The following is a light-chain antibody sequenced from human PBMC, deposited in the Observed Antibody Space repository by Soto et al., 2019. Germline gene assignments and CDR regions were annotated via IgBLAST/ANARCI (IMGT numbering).Light chain of an antibody. CDR2: GAS. J-gene: IGKJ3*01. V-gene: IGKV1-12*02. CDR3: QQGASFPST. Sequence: DIQMTQSPSSVSASVGDRVTITCRASQGISNYLAWYQQRPGKAPNLLIYGASSLQSGVPSRFSGSGSGTEFTLTINSLQPADSATYYCQQGASFPSTFGPGTTVNI. CDR1: QGISNY.